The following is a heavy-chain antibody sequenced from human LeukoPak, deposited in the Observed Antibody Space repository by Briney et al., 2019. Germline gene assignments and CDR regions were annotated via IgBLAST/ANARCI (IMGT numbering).Heavy chain of an antibody. CDR3: TTVSGYAFDY. Sequence: GGSLRLSCAASGFSFGNAWMSWVRQAPGKGLEWVGRIKRKTDGGTTDYAAPMKGRFTISRDHSKNTLFLQMNSLKTEDTAVYYCTTVSGYAFDYWGQGTLVTVSS. D-gene: IGHD5-18*01. V-gene: IGHV3-15*01. CDR1: GFSFGNAW. CDR2: IKRKTDGGTT. J-gene: IGHJ4*02.